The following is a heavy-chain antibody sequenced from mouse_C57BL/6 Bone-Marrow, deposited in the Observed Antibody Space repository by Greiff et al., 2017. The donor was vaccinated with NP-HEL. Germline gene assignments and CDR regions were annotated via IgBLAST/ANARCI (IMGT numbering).Heavy chain of an antibody. CDR1: GYTFTSYW. CDR3: ARILFITTVVAPLDY. V-gene: IGHV1-53*01. D-gene: IGHD1-1*01. CDR2: INPSNGGT. Sequence: VQLQQPGTELVKPGASVKLSCKASGYTFTSYWMHWVKQRPGQGLEWIGNINPSNGGTNYNEKFKSKATLTVDKSSSTAYMQLSSLTSEDSAVYYCARILFITTVVAPLDYWGQGTTLTVSS. J-gene: IGHJ2*01.